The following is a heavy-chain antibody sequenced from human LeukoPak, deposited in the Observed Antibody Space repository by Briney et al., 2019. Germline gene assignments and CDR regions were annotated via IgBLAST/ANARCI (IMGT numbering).Heavy chain of an antibody. J-gene: IGHJ4*02. D-gene: IGHD3-9*01. CDR1: GYTFTSYD. V-gene: IGHV1-8*01. Sequence: GASVKVSCKASGYTFTSYDINWVRQATGQGLEWMGWMNPNSGNTGYAQKFQGRVTMTRNSSITTAYMELSSLRPEDTAVYYCARARGYFYWLPPFNYWGQGTLVTVSS. CDR2: MNPNSGNT. CDR3: ARARGYFYWLPPFNY.